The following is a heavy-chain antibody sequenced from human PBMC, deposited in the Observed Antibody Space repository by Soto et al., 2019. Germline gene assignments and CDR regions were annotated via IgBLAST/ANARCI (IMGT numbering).Heavy chain of an antibody. D-gene: IGHD6-13*01. V-gene: IGHV3-30*18. CDR1: GFTFRSFG. Sequence: QVQLVESGGGVIQPGTSLSLSCGSSGFTFRSFGMYWVRQAPGKGLEWVAVVSYDGNHKYYADSVKGRFTVSRDNAKNMLYLQMNSLRGEDTAVYYCAKDVGQQLVLNYGMDVWGPGTTVTVSS. CDR2: VSYDGNHK. CDR3: AKDVGQQLVLNYGMDV. J-gene: IGHJ6*02.